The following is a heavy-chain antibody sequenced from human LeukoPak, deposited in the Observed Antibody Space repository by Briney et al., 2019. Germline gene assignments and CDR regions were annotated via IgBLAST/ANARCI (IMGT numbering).Heavy chain of an antibody. CDR2: INPNSGGT. CDR1: GYTLTGYY. Sequence: ASVKVSCKASGYTLTGYYMHWVRQAPGQGLEWMGWINPNSGGTNYAQKFQGRVTMTRDTSISTAYMELSRLRSDDTAVYYCARDSDPNYYYYYMDVWGKGTTVTVSS. D-gene: IGHD3-10*01. J-gene: IGHJ6*03. V-gene: IGHV1-2*02. CDR3: ARDSDPNYYYYYMDV.